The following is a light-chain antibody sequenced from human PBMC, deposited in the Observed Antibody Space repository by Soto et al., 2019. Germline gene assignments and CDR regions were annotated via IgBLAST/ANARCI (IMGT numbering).Light chain of an antibody. CDR2: GAS. CDR3: QQFNDWPRT. V-gene: IGKV3-15*01. J-gene: IGKJ1*01. Sequence: EIVLTQSPVTLSLSPWDTATLSCRASQSVRSAVAWYQQRPGQAPRLLIYGASNRVNGVPDRFSGSGSGTEFTLIISSLQSEDFAVYYCQQFNDWPRTFGLGTRWIS. CDR1: QSVRSA.